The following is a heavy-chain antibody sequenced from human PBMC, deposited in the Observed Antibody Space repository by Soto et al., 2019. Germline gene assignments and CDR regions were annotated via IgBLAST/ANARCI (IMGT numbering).Heavy chain of an antibody. J-gene: IGHJ4*02. V-gene: IGHV3-30-3*01. CDR3: ASNYYYDSNAPLPFDY. D-gene: IGHD3-22*01. Sequence: QVQLVESGGGVVQPGRSLRLSCAASGFTFSSYAMHWVRQAPGKGLGWVAVISYDGSNKYYADSVKGRFTISRDNSKNTLYLQMNSLRAEDTAVYYCASNYYYDSNAPLPFDYWGQGTLVTVSS. CDR2: ISYDGSNK. CDR1: GFTFSSYA.